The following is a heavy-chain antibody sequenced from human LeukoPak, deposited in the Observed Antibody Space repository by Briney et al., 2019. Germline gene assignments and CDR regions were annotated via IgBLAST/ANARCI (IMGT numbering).Heavy chain of an antibody. J-gene: IGHJ4*02. Sequence: SGGSLRLSCAASGFAFTTYGMHWVRQAPGKGLEWLAVIYFDGGNKFYADSVKGRFTIARDNSKNTLYLQMNSLRAEDTAVYYYAKGICSGGSCSTDYWGQGTLVTVSS. CDR3: AKGICSGGSCSTDY. D-gene: IGHD2-15*01. CDR1: GFAFTTYG. CDR2: IYFDGGNK. V-gene: IGHV3-33*06.